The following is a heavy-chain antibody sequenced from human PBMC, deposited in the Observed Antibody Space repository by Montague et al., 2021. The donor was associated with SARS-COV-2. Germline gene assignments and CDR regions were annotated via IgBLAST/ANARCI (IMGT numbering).Heavy chain of an antibody. J-gene: IGHJ2*01. CDR1: GGSFSGYY. CDR3: ARRGRLGYRTIAAAGTYWYFDL. D-gene: IGHD6-13*01. CDR2: INHSGST. Sequence: SETLSLTSAVYGGSFSGYYWSWIRQPPGKGLEWIGEINHSGSTNXNPSLKSRVTISVDTSKNQFSLKLSSVTAADTAVYYCARRGRLGYRTIAAAGTYWYFDLWGRGTLVTVSS. V-gene: IGHV4-34*01.